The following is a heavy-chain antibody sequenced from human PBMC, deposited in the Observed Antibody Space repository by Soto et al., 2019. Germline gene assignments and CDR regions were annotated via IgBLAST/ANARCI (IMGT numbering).Heavy chain of an antibody. CDR3: TTGPNRDSGSYSDFDY. D-gene: IGHD1-26*01. CDR2: IKSKTDGGTT. CDR1: GFTFSNAW. J-gene: IGHJ4*02. V-gene: IGHV3-15*01. Sequence: EVQLVESGGGLVKPGGSLRLSCAASGFTFSNAWMSWVRQAPGKGLEWVGRIKSKTDGGTTDYAAPVKGRFTISRDDSKNTLYLQMNSLQTEDTAVYYCTTGPNRDSGSYSDFDYWGQGTLVTVSS.